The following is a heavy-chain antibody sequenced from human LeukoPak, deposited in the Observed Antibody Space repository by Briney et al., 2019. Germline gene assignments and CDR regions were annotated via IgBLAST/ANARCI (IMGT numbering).Heavy chain of an antibody. Sequence: GGSLRLSCAASGFTFSSYSMNWVRQAPGKGLEWVSYISSSSSTIYYADSVKGRFTISRDNAKNSLYLQMNSLRAEDTAVYYCARTKHRWFGELLYPITDDAFDIWGQGTMVTVSS. CDR3: ARTKHRWFGELLYPITDDAFDI. V-gene: IGHV3-48*01. CDR2: ISSSSSTI. D-gene: IGHD3-10*01. J-gene: IGHJ3*02. CDR1: GFTFSSYS.